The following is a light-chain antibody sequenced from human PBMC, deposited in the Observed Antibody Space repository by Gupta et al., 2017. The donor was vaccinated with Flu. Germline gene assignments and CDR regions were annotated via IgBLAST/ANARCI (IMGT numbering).Light chain of an antibody. Sequence: TCQASQDISNFLNWYQKKPGNAPELLIYDASKLETGVKSRFSGSGDGTDFTFTISSRQPEDIAAYYCQQENNLPPIFTFGDGTKVDIK. J-gene: IGKJ3*01. CDR1: QDISNF. V-gene: IGKV1-33*01. CDR2: DAS. CDR3: QQENNLPPIFT.